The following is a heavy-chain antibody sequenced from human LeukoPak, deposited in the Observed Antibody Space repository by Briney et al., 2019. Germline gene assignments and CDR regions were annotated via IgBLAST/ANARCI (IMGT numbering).Heavy chain of an antibody. D-gene: IGHD6-6*01. CDR1: GYTFTSYY. J-gene: IGHJ4*02. CDR2: INPSGGST. CDR3: AKDPESSSPGDY. Sequence: GASVKVSCKASGYTFTSYYMHWVRQAPGQGLEWTGIINPSGGSTSYAQKFQGRVTMTRDTSTSTVYMELSSLRTEDTALYYCAKDPESSSPGDYWGQGTLVTVSS. V-gene: IGHV1-46*01.